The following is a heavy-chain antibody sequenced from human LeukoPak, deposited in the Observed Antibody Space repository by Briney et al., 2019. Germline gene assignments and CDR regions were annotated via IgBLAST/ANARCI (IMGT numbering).Heavy chain of an antibody. CDR3: ARVGVWLNWFDP. J-gene: IGHJ5*02. Sequence: SQTLSLTCTVSGGSISSGGYYWSWIRQHPGTGLEWIGYIYYSGSTYYNPSLKSRVTISVDTSKNQFSLKLSSVTAADTAVYYCARVGVWLNWFDPWGQGTLVTVSS. D-gene: IGHD2-8*01. CDR2: IYYSGST. CDR1: GGSISSGGYY. V-gene: IGHV4-31*03.